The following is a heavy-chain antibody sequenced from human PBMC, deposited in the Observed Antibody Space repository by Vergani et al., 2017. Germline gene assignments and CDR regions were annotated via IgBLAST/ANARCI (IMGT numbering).Heavy chain of an antibody. Sequence: EVQLVESGGGLVQPGGSLRLSCAASGFTFSSYSMNWVRQAPGKGLEWVSYIISSSSTIYYADSVKGRFTLSRDNAKNSLYRQMNSLRSEDTAVYYCARDLTPFRYYAPSEPQHWGQGTLVTVSS. CDR3: ARDLTPFRYYAPSEPQH. D-gene: IGHD2-2*01. V-gene: IGHV3-48*01. J-gene: IGHJ1*01. CDR2: IISSSSTI. CDR1: GFTFSSYS.